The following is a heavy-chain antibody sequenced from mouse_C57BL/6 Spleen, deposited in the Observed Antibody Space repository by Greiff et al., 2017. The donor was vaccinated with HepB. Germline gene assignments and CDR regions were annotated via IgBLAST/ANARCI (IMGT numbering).Heavy chain of an antibody. J-gene: IGHJ2*01. CDR2: IWTGGGT. CDR3: ARSHPYYGNYAFDY. CDR1: GFSLTSYA. D-gene: IGHD2-10*01. Sequence: VHLVESGPGLVAPSQSLSITCTVSGFSLTSYAISWVRQPPGKGLEWLGVIWTGGGTNYNSALKSRLSISKDNSKSQVFLKMNSLQTDDTARYYCARSHPYYGNYAFDYWGQGTTLTVSS. V-gene: IGHV2-9-1*01.